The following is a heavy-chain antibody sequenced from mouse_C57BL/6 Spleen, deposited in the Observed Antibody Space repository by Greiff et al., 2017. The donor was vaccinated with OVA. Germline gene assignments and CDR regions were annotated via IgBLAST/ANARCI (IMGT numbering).Heavy chain of an antibody. V-gene: IGHV1-54*01. D-gene: IGHD1-1*01. CDR1: GYAFTNYL. CDR2: INPGSGGT. Sequence: VQLQQSGAELVRPGTSVKVSCKASGYAFTNYLIEWVKQRPGQGLEWIGVINPGSGGTNYNEKFKGKATLTADKSSSTAYMQLSSLTSEDSAVYFCARGITTVVATGGWYFDVWGTGTTVTVSS. CDR3: ARGITTVVATGGWYFDV. J-gene: IGHJ1*03.